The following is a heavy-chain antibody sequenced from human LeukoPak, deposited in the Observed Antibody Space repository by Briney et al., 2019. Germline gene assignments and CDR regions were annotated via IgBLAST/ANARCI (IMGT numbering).Heavy chain of an antibody. J-gene: IGHJ5*02. CDR3: ARRASIAARASGSIDP. CDR2: MNPNSGNT. D-gene: IGHD6-6*01. CDR1: GYTFTSYD. V-gene: IGHV1-8*01. Sequence: GASVKVSCKASGYTFTSYDINWVRQATGQGLEWMGWMNPNSGNTGYAQKFQGRVTKTRNTSISTAYMELSSLRSEDTAVYYCARRASIAARASGSIDPWGQGTLVTVSS.